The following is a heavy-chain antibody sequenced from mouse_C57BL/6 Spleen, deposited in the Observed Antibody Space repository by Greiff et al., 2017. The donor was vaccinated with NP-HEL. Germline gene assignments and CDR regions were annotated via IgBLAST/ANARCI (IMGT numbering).Heavy chain of an antibody. CDR2: ISSGSSTI. CDR1: GFTFSDYG. D-gene: IGHD1-1*01. Sequence: EVHLVESGGGLVKPGGSLKLSCAASGFTFSDYGMHWVRQAPEKGLEWVAYISSGSSTIYYADTVKGRFTISRDNAKNTLFQQMTSLRSEDTAMYYCARGAYYYGSSYGWFAYWGQGTLVTVSA. CDR3: ARGAYYYGSSYGWFAY. J-gene: IGHJ3*01. V-gene: IGHV5-17*01.